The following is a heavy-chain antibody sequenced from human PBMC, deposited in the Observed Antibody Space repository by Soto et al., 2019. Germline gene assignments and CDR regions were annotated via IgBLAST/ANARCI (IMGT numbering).Heavy chain of an antibody. CDR2: ISYDGSNR. D-gene: IGHD3-10*01. J-gene: IGHJ4*02. V-gene: IGHV3-30*18. Sequence: GGSLRLSCVAPGFTLSSHGMHWVRQAPGKGLEWMAFISYDGSNRDYADSVKGRFTISRDNSKNTLYLQMNSLRAEDTAVYYCAKNYYGSGSYYDYWGQGTLVTVS. CDR1: GFTLSSHG. CDR3: AKNYYGSGSYYDY.